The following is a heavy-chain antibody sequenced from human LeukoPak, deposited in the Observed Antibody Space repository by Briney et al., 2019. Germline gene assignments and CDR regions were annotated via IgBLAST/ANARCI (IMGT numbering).Heavy chain of an antibody. D-gene: IGHD5-24*01. CDR2: IYYSGST. Sequence: PSETLSLTCTVSGGSISRYYWSWIRQPPGKGLEWIGYIYYSGSTNYSPSLKSRVSISVDTPKNQFSLRPSSVTAADTAVYYCARPSRDGYRYTFDYWGQGILVTVSS. V-gene: IGHV4-59*01. J-gene: IGHJ4*02. CDR3: ARPSRDGYRYTFDY. CDR1: GGSISRYY.